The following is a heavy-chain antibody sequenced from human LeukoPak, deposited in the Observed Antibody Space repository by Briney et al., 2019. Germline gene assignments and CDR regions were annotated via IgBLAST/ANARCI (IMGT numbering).Heavy chain of an antibody. Sequence: ASVKVSCKASGYTFTSYYMHWVRQAPGQGLEWMGIINPSGGSTSYAQKFQGRVTMTRDTSTSTVYMELSSLRSEDTAAYYCARGGLTIAVAGTVDYWGQGTLVTVSS. V-gene: IGHV1-46*01. D-gene: IGHD6-19*01. CDR3: ARGGLTIAVAGTVDY. J-gene: IGHJ4*02. CDR2: INPSGGST. CDR1: GYTFTSYY.